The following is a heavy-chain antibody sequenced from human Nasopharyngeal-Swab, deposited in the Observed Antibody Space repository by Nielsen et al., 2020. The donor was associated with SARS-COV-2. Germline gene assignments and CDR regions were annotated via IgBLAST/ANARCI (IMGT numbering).Heavy chain of an antibody. D-gene: IGHD3-22*01. CDR2: VWFDGTNK. Sequence: WIRQPPGKGLEWVAIVWFDGTNKYYADYVKGRFTISRDSSKNTLYLQMNSLRAEDTAVYYCARDSGFTFGYWIFDYWGQGTLVTVSS. V-gene: IGHV3-33*01. J-gene: IGHJ4*02. CDR3: ARDSGFTFGYWIFDY.